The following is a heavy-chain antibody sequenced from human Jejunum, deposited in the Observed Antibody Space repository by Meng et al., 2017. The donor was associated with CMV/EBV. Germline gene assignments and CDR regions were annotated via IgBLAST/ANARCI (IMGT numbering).Heavy chain of an antibody. CDR3: ARDVVVPAALTVRIDY. J-gene: IGHJ4*02. D-gene: IGHD2-2*01. CDR2: ISAYNGNT. V-gene: IGHV1-18*01. Sequence: QVERVQSGAEVKKPGASVKVSCKASGYPFTSYGISWVRQAPGQGLEWMGWISAYNGNTNYAQKLQGRVTMTTDTSTSTAYMELRSLRSEDTAVYYCARDVVVPAALTVRIDYWGQGTLVTVSS. CDR1: GYPFTSYG.